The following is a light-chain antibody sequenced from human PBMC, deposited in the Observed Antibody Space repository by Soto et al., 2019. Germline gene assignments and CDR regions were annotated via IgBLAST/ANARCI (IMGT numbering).Light chain of an antibody. CDR3: QKYYFAPLS. CDR1: QDISHY. CDR2: AAS. V-gene: IGKV1-27*01. Sequence: DVQLTQSPSSLSASVGDKITITCRPSQDISHYLAWYQQKPGKPPRVLIYAASTLQSGFPTRFSCRRSGPDFTLSFSSLLPEDVATYDCQKYYFAPLSFGGGTKVEIK. J-gene: IGKJ4*01.